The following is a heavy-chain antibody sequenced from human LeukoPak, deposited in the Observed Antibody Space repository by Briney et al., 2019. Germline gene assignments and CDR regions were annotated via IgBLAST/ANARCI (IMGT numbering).Heavy chain of an antibody. CDR2: INHSGST. D-gene: IGHD2-2*01. J-gene: IGHJ5*02. CDR3: ARDDRETSSIVVVPAAHWFDP. V-gene: IGHV4-34*01. Sequence: SETLSLTCAVYGGSFSGYYWSWIRQPPGKGLEWIGEINHSGSTNYNPSLKSRVTMSVDTSKNQFSLKLSSVTAADTAVYYCARDDRETSSIVVVPAAHWFDPWGQGTLVTVSS. CDR1: GGSFSGYY.